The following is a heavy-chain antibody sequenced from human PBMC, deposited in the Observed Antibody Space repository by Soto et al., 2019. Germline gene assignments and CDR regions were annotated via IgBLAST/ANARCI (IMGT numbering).Heavy chain of an antibody. CDR3: AKESGYSSYYYDGMDV. V-gene: IGHV3-30*18. Sequence: QVQLVESGGGVVQPGRSLRLSCAASGFTFSSYGMHWVRQAPGKGLEWGAVISYDGSNKYYADSVKGRFTISRDNSKNTRYLQMNSLRAEDTAVYYCAKESGYSSYYYDGMDVWGQGTTVTVSS. D-gene: IGHD3-22*01. J-gene: IGHJ6*02. CDR1: GFTFSSYG. CDR2: ISYDGSNK.